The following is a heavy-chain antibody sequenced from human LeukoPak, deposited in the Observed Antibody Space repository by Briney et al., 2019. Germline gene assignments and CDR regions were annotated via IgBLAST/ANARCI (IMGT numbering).Heavy chain of an antibody. D-gene: IGHD3-9*01. CDR3: ARAPTPHYDILTGYYSDY. CDR2: IYTSGST. V-gene: IGHV4-4*07. Sequence: PSETLSLTCTVSGGSISSYYWSWIRQPAGKGLEWIGRIYTSGSTNYNPSLKSRVTMSVDTSKNQFSLKLSSVTAADTAVYYCARAPTPHYDILTGYYSDYWGQGTLVTVSS. CDR1: GGSISSYY. J-gene: IGHJ4*02.